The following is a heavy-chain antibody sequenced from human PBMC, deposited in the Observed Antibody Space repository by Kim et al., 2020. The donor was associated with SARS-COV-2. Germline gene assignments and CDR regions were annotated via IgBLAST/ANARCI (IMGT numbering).Heavy chain of an antibody. CDR2: NT. V-gene: IGHV1-58*01. D-gene: IGHD4-17*01. CDR3: AAEADYGPGG. Sequence: NTNYAQKFQERVTITRDMSTSTAYMELSSLRSEDTAVYYCAAEADYGPGGWGQGTLVTVSS. J-gene: IGHJ4*02.